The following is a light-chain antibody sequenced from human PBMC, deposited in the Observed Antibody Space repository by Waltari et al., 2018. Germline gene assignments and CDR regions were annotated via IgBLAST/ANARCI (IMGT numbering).Light chain of an antibody. Sequence: DVVMTQFPDSLAVSLGERATINCQSSQTVLYRSNNENYLAWYQQKPGQPPKLLISGASKRNIGVPARFSGSGSGTDFTLTISSLQPEDVAVYYCQQYYSNPFTFGQGTKLEIK. CDR3: QQYYSNPFT. J-gene: IGKJ2*01. CDR2: GAS. V-gene: IGKV4-1*01. CDR1: QTVLYRSNNENY.